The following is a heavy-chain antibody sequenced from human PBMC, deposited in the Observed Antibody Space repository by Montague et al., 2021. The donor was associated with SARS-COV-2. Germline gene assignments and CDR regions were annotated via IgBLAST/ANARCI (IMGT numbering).Heavy chain of an antibody. D-gene: IGHD4/OR15-4a*01. J-gene: IGHJ4*02. CDR3: ARGGYGGWTGYYFDY. V-gene: IGHV4-4*02. CDR1: GGSISSSNW. Sequence: SETLSLTCAVSGGSISSSNWWSWVRQSPGKGLEWIGEIHHSGSIDYNPSLKSRVTMSVDRSKNHFSLRLSSVTAADTAMYYCARGGYGGWTGYYFDYWGQGTLVSVSS. CDR2: IHHSGSI.